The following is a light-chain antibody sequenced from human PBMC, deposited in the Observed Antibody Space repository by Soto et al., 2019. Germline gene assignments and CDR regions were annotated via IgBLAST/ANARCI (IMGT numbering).Light chain of an antibody. J-gene: IGKJ5*01. CDR2: EVS. Sequence: DFVMTQAALSLSVAPVRPASISCKXSQSLLHITGETFLFWYLQKPGQSPQLLIYEVSTRVSGVPDRFSGSGSGTDFTLEISRVETDDVGIYYCMQSTQLPPTFGQGTRLEI. V-gene: IGKV2D-29*02. CDR1: QSLLHITGETF. CDR3: MQSTQLPPT.